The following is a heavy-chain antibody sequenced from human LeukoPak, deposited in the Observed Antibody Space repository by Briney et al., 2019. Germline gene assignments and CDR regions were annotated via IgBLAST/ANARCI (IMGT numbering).Heavy chain of an antibody. Sequence: SVKVSCMACGGTFSHYAISWVRQAPGQGLEWMGRIIPMFGTTNYAQKFQGRVTITTYESTSTAYMEVSSLRIDDTAVYYCGSVTGTTWAPDGHMDVWGKGTTVTVSS. D-gene: IGHD4-11*01. CDR3: GSVTGTTWAPDGHMDV. CDR1: GGTFSHYA. J-gene: IGHJ6*03. V-gene: IGHV1-69*05. CDR2: IIPMFGTT.